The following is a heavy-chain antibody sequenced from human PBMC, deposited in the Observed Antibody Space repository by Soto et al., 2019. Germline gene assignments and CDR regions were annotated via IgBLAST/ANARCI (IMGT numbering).Heavy chain of an antibody. CDR2: INHSGST. J-gene: IGHJ4*02. Sequence: PSETLSLTCAVYGGSFSGYYWSWIRQPPGKGLEWIGEINHSGSTNYNPSLKSRVTISVDTSKNQFSLKLSSVTAADTAVYYCARGGDYDSSGYYYSSLNYWGQGTLVTVSS. CDR3: ARGGDYDSSGYYYSSLNY. V-gene: IGHV4-34*01. D-gene: IGHD3-22*01. CDR1: GGSFSGYY.